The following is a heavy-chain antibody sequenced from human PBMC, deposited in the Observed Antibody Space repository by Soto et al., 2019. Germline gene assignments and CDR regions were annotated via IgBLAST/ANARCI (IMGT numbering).Heavy chain of an antibody. V-gene: IGHV1-18*01. J-gene: IGHJ6*03. CDR3: ARSYYDILTGYQYYMDV. CDR2: ISAYNGNT. D-gene: IGHD3-9*01. CDR1: GYTFTSYG. Sequence: ASVKVSCKASGYTFTSYGISWVRQAPGQGLEWMGWISAYNGNTNYAQKLQGRVTMTTDTSTSTAYMELRSLRSDDTAVYYCARSYYDILTGYQYYMDVWGKGTTVTVSS.